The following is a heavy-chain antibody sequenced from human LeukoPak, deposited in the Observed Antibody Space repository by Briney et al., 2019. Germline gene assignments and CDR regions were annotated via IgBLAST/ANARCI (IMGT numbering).Heavy chain of an antibody. CDR3: ARDRAVAGHFDY. CDR2: ISAYNGNT. D-gene: IGHD6-19*01. J-gene: IGHJ4*02. V-gene: IGHV1-18*01. CDR1: GGTFSSYA. Sequence: GSSVKVSCKASGGTFSSYAISWVRQAPGQGLEWMGWISAYNGNTNYAQKLQGRVTMTTDTSTSTAYMELRSLGSDDTAVYYCARDRAVAGHFDYWGQGTLVTVSS.